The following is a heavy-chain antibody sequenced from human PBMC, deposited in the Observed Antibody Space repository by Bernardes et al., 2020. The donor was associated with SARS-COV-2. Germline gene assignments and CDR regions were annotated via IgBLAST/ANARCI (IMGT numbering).Heavy chain of an antibody. CDR3: ARGYYDSSGYYYFDY. Sequence: GGSLRLSCAASGFTVSTHYMSWVRQAPGKGLEWVSAIYSDGSTYYGDSVKGRFTISRDNSKNTMFLQMNSLRAEDTALYHCARGYYDSSGYYYFDYWGQGTLITVSS. D-gene: IGHD3-22*01. CDR2: IYSDGST. CDR1: GFTVSTHY. J-gene: IGHJ4*02. V-gene: IGHV3-66*01.